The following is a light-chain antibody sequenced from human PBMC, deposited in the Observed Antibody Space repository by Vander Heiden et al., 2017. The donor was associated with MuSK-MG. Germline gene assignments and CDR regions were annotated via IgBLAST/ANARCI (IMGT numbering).Light chain of an antibody. CDR2: DVN. J-gene: IGLJ2*01. Sequence: HSALTQPRSVSGSPGQSVTISCTGTSSDVGGYNYVSWYQQHPGKAPKLMIYDVNKRPSGVPDRLSGSKSGNTASLTISGLQAEDEADYYCCSYGGSYTLLFGGGTKLTVL. V-gene: IGLV2-11*01. CDR3: CSYGGSYTLL. CDR1: SSDVGGYNY.